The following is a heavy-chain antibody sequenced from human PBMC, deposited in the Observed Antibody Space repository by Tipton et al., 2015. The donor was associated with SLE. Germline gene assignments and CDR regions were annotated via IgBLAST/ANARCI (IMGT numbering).Heavy chain of an antibody. Sequence: LRLSCSLSGASISSGSYFWTWIRQSPGKGLEWIGCANRNEGTKIKSSLERRVTISLDTSRSQFSLRLSSVTAADTAVYYCARAEFSSNWYMYWHFDLWGRGTLVTVSS. CDR2: ANRNEGT. D-gene: IGHD6-13*01. V-gene: IGHV4-61*01. CDR3: ARAEFSSNWYMYWHFDL. J-gene: IGHJ2*01. CDR1: GASISSGSYF.